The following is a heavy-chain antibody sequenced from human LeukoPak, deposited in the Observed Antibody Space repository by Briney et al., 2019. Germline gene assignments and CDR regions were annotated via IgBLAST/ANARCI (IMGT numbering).Heavy chain of an antibody. D-gene: IGHD1-26*01. CDR2: ISGSGSPI. J-gene: IGHJ3*02. V-gene: IGHV3-11*04. Sequence: GGSLRLSCAASGFTFSDYYMSWIRQAPGKGLEWVSYISGSGSPIYYADSVKGRFTISRDNAKNSLYLQMNSLRAEDTAVYYCARHSGSYSGDAFDIWGQGTMVTVSS. CDR1: GFTFSDYY. CDR3: ARHSGSYSGDAFDI.